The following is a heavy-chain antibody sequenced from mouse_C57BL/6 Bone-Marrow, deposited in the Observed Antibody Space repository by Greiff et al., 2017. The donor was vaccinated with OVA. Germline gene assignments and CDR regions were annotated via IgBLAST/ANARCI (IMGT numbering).Heavy chain of an antibody. CDR2: IHPNSGST. J-gene: IGHJ1*03. CDR3: ARLYYYGSSWYFDV. V-gene: IGHV1-64*01. Sequence: VQLQQPGAELVKPGASVKLSCKASGYTFTSYWMHWVKQRPGQGLEWIGMIHPNSGSTNYNEKFKSKATLTVDKSSSTAYMQLSSLTSEDSAVYYCARLYYYGSSWYFDVWGTGTTVTVSS. D-gene: IGHD1-1*01. CDR1: GYTFTSYW.